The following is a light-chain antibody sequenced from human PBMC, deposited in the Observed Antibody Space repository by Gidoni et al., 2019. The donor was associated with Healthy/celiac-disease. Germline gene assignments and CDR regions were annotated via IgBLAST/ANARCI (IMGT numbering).Light chain of an antibody. Sequence: DIQMTQSPSSLSASVGDRVTITCRASQSISSYLNWDQQKPGKAPKLLIYAASSLQSGVPSRFSGSGSGTDFTLTISSLQPEDFATYYCQQSYSTWLTFGGGTKVEIK. CDR3: QQSYSTWLT. CDR1: QSISSY. CDR2: AAS. J-gene: IGKJ4*01. V-gene: IGKV1-39*01.